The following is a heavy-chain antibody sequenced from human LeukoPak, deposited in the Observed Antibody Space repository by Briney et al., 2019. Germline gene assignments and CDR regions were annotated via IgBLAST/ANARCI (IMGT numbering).Heavy chain of an antibody. D-gene: IGHD5-12*01. J-gene: IGHJ6*02. CDR3: ASQSYSGYDIYYYGMDV. CDR2: IYHSGST. Sequence: SETLSLTCTVSGGSISSANYYWSWIRQPPGKGLEWIGYIYHSGSTYYNPSLKSRVTISVDRSKNQFSLKLSSVTAADTAVYYCASQSYSGYDIYYYGMDVWGQGTTVTVSS. V-gene: IGHV4-30-2*01. CDR1: GGSISSANYY.